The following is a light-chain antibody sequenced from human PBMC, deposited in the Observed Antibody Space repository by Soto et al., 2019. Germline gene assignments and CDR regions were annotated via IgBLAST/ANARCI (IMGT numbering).Light chain of an antibody. CDR2: GAS. CDR3: QQYNDWPLMYT. V-gene: IGKV3-15*01. J-gene: IGKJ2*01. CDR1: QSVSSN. Sequence: EIVMTQSPATLSVSPGERATLSCRASQSVSSNLAWYQQKPGQAPRLLIYGASTRATGIPARFSGSGSGTEFTLTIRSLQSEDFAFYYCQQYNDWPLMYTFGQGTKLEIK.